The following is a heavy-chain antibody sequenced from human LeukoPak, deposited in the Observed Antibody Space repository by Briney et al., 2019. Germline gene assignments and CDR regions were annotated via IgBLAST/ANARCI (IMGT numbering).Heavy chain of an antibody. CDR1: GYTFTNYY. Sequence: GASVKVSCKASGYTFTNYYMHWVRQAPGQGLEWMGIINPSGGSANYAQKFQGRVTMTRDTSTSTVYMELSSLRSEDTAVYYCARDRGGSALYCTNGVCPSGAFDYRGQGTLVTVSS. V-gene: IGHV1-46*01. J-gene: IGHJ4*02. CDR2: INPSGGSA. CDR3: ARDRGGSALYCTNGVCPSGAFDY. D-gene: IGHD2-8*01.